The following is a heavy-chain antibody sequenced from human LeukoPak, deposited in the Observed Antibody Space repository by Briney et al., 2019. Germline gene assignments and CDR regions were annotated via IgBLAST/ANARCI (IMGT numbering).Heavy chain of an antibody. Sequence: GGSLRLSCAASGFTFSSYSMNWVRQAPGKGLEWVSSISSSSSYIYYADSVKGRFTISRDNAKNSLFLQMNSLRAGDTAVYYCARVETTYWYFVLWGRGTLVTVSS. CDR1: GFTFSSYS. D-gene: IGHD5-24*01. J-gene: IGHJ2*01. CDR3: ARVETTYWYFVL. V-gene: IGHV3-21*01. CDR2: ISSSSSYI.